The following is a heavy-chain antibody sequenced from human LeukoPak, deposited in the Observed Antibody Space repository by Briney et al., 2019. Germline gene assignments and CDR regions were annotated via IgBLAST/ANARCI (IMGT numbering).Heavy chain of an antibody. Sequence: SETLSLTRAVYGGSFSGYYWSWIRQPPGKGLEWIGEINHSGSTNYNPSLKSRVTISVDTSKNQFSLKLSSVTAADTAVYYCARTLLAYDAFDIWGQGTMVTVSS. V-gene: IGHV4-34*01. CDR1: GGSFSGYY. CDR2: INHSGST. CDR3: ARTLLAYDAFDI. J-gene: IGHJ3*02.